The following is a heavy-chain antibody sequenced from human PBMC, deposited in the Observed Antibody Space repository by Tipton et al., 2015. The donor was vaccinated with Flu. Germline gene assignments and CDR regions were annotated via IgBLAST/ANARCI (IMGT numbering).Heavy chain of an antibody. V-gene: IGHV4-31*03. Sequence: LRLSCTVSGGSISSGGYYWSWIRQHPGKGLEWIGYIYYSGSTYYNPSLKSRVTISVDTSKNQFSLKLSSVTAADTAVYYCARGVSGYPPGGMDVWGQGTTVTVSS. CDR1: GGSISSGGYY. CDR3: ARGVSGYPPGGMDV. CDR2: IYYSGST. D-gene: IGHD3-22*01. J-gene: IGHJ6*02.